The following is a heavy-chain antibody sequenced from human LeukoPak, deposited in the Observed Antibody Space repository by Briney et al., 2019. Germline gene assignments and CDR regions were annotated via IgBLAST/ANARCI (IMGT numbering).Heavy chain of an antibody. V-gene: IGHV4-59*01. D-gene: IGHD3-10*01. J-gene: IGHJ4*02. CDR3: ASLNYHGSGNPFDY. CDR2: IFNSADI. Sequence: SETLSLTCTVSGVSISSNYWSWIRQPPGEGLECIGYIFNSADIRYNPSLQSRVTISVDTSKNQFSLKLSSVTAADTAIYYCASLNYHGSGNPFDYWGQGMLVTVSS. CDR1: GVSISSNY.